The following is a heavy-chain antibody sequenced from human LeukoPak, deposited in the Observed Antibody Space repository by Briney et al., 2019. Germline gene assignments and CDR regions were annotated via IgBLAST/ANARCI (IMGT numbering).Heavy chain of an antibody. CDR1: GFTLSTYW. CDR2: INPEATTI. CDR3: TRDTYGERDY. D-gene: IGHD4-17*01. J-gene: IGHJ4*02. V-gene: IGHV3-74*01. Sequence: GGSLRLSCAASGFTLSTYWMHWVRQAPGKGLVWVSRINPEATTISYADSVKGRFTIPRDNAKNTLYLQMNSLRAEDTAVYYCTRDTYGERDYGGQGTLVTVPS.